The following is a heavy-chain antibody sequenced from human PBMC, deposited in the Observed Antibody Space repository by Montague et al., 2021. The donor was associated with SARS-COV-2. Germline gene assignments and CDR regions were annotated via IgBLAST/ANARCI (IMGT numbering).Heavy chain of an antibody. CDR3: VRMGAAHRLNSWFDP. CDR2: IYYSGTT. CDR1: GGSISSSDSY. D-gene: IGHD1-26*01. J-gene: IGHJ5*02. V-gene: IGHV4-39*01. Sequence: SETLCLTCTVSGGSISSSDSYWGWIRQPPGKGLEWIGNIYYSGTTYYNPSLKSRITMAVDTSKNQFSLNLISVTAADTAVYFCVRMGAAHRLNSWFDPWGQGTLVTVSS.